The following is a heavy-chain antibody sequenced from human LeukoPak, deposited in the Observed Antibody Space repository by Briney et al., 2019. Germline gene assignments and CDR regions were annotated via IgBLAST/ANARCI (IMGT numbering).Heavy chain of an antibody. Sequence: PSETLSLTCAVSGGSISSYYWSWIRQPPGKGLEWIGYIYYSGSTNYNPSLKSRVTISVDTSKNQFSLKLSSVTAADTAVYYCARGVGSGWSDYWGQGTLVTVSS. V-gene: IGHV4-59*01. D-gene: IGHD6-19*01. CDR2: IYYSGST. J-gene: IGHJ4*02. CDR1: GGSISSYY. CDR3: ARGVGSGWSDY.